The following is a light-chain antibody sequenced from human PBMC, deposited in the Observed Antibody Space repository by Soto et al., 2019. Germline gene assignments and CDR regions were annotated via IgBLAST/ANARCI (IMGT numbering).Light chain of an antibody. J-gene: IGKJ1*01. CDR3: QQYNNWPRT. Sequence: EIVMTQSPATLSVSPGERATLSCRASQSVNSNLAWYQQKPGQAPRLLIQGASTRATGIPARYSGSGSGTEFTLIIGGLQSEDFAVYYCQQYNNWPRTFGQGT. CDR1: QSVNSN. CDR2: GAS. V-gene: IGKV3-15*01.